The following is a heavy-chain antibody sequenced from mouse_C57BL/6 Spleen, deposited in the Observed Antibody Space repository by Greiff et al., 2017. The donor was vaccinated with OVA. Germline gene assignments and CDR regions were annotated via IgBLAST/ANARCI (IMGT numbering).Heavy chain of an antibody. Sequence: QVQLQQPGAELVRPGTSVKLSCKASGYSFTSYWMHWVKQRPGQGLEWIGVIDPSDSYTNYNQQFKGKATLTVDTSSSTAYMQLSSRTSEDSAVYYCARGGIYDYSYYEDYWGQGTTLTVSS. CDR1: GYSFTSYW. J-gene: IGHJ2*01. CDR2: IDPSDSYT. CDR3: ARGGIYDYSYYEDY. V-gene: IGHV1-59*01. D-gene: IGHD2-4*01.